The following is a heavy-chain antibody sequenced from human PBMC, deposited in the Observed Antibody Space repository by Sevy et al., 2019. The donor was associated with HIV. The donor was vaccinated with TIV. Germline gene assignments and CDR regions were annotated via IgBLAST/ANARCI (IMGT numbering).Heavy chain of an antibody. J-gene: IGHJ6*02. CDR2: IYPGDSDT. CDR1: GYSFTSYW. V-gene: IGHV5-51*01. D-gene: IGHD1-1*01. CDR3: ARQDPTYYYGMDV. Sequence: GESLKISCKGSGYSFTSYWIGWVRQMPGKGLEWMGIIYPGDSDTRYSPSFQGQVTISADKSINTAYLQWSSRKASDTAMYYCARQDPTYYYGMDVWGQGTTVTVSS.